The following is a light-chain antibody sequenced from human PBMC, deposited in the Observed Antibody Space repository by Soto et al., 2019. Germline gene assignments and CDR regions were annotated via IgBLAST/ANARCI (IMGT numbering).Light chain of an antibody. CDR1: QSVGSD. V-gene: IGKV3-20*01. J-gene: IGKJ2*01. CDR3: QQYGSSPPYT. CDR2: GAL. Sequence: EIVMTQSPGTLSVSPGERVTLSCRASQSVGSDLVWYQQKPGQAPRLLIYGALTRATGIPDRFSGSGSGTEFTLTISRLEPEDFAVYYCQQYGSSPPYTFGQGTKLEIK.